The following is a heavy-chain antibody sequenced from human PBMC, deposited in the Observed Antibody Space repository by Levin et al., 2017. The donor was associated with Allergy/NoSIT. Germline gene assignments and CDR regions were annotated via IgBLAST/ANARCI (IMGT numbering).Heavy chain of an antibody. CDR1: GDSISSYF. J-gene: IGHJ6*02. CDR2: FSNSGNS. Sequence: KASETLSLTCTVSGDSISSYFWSWIRQPPGKGLEWIGCFSNSGNSNYNPSLKSRVTISVDTSKNQFSLKLSSVTAADTAVYYCARDRVIEAGGTYYEDGMDGWGQGTTVIVSS. V-gene: IGHV4-59*01. D-gene: IGHD6-13*01. CDR3: ARDRVIEAGGTYYEDGMDG.